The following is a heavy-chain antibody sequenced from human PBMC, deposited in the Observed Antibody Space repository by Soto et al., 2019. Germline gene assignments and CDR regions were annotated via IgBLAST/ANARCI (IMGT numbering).Heavy chain of an antibody. CDR2: IYGGGST. J-gene: IGHJ4*02. CDR3: AKGFNWNRVDS. D-gene: IGHD1-1*01. Sequence: WGSLRLSCEVSGFAVSNTYVICRRHSPVKWREWVSIIYGGGSTYYTDSVKGRFTISKNNSKNTVSLQMNRLRAEDTALYYCAKGFNWNRVDSWGQGRPVTVSS. V-gene: IGHV3-53*01. CDR1: GFAVSNTY.